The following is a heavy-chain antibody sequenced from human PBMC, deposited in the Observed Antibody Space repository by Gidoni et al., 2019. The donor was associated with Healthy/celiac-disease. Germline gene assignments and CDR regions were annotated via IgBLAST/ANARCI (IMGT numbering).Heavy chain of an antibody. V-gene: IGHV3-15*07. CDR3: TTDSTYIKYDSSGQDAFDI. CDR1: GFTFSNAW. J-gene: IGHJ3*02. Sequence: EVQLVESGGGLVKPGGSLRLSCAASGFTFSNAWMTWVRQAPGKGLEWVGRIKSKTDGGTTDYAAPVKGRFTISRDDSKNTLYLQMNSLKTEDTAVYYCTTDSTYIKYDSSGQDAFDIWGQGTMVTVSS. CDR2: IKSKTDGGTT. D-gene: IGHD3-22*01.